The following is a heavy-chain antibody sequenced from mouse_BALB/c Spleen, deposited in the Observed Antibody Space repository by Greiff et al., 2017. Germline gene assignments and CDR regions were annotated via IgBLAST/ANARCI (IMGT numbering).Heavy chain of an antibody. Sequence: QVQLKESGPGLVAPSQSLSITCTVSGFSLTSYGVHWVRQPPGKGLEWLGVIWAGGSTNYNSALMSRLSISKDNSKSQVFLKMNSLQTDDTAMYYCARDLRAYYRYDGDYAMDYWGQGTSVTVSS. CDR2: IWAGGST. J-gene: IGHJ4*01. V-gene: IGHV2-9*02. CDR1: GFSLTSYG. CDR3: ARDLRAYYRYDGDYAMDY. D-gene: IGHD2-14*01.